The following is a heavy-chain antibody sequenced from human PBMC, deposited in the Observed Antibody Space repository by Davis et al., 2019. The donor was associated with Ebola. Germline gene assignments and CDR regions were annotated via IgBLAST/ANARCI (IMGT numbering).Heavy chain of an antibody. J-gene: IGHJ6*04. CDR2: ISGSGGTT. CDR3: ARSGLSFGVVKYHYGMDV. D-gene: IGHD3-3*01. V-gene: IGHV3-23*01. Sequence: GGSLRISCAASGFTFSSYGMTWVRQAPGKGLEWVSAISGSGGTTYYAGSVKGRFTVSRDNSKKTMYLQMNSLRAEDTAVYYCARSGLSFGVVKYHYGMDVWGKGTTVTVSS. CDR1: GFTFSSYG.